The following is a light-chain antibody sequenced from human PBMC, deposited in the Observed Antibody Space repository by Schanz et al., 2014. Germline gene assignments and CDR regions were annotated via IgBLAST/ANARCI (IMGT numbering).Light chain of an antibody. V-gene: IGLV2-8*01. CDR3: SSYTSSSTLRGV. CDR1: SSDIGNYNY. J-gene: IGLJ3*02. Sequence: QSALTQPPSASGSPGQSVTISCTGTSSDIGNYNYVSWYQQHPGQAPKLVIYEVTKRPSGVPDRFSGSKSGNTASLTVSGLQAEDEADYYCSSYTSSSTLRGVFGGGTKLTVL. CDR2: EVT.